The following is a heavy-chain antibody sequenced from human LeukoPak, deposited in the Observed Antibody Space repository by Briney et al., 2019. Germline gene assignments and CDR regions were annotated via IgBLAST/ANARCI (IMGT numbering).Heavy chain of an antibody. CDR1: GGSISSDSYY. V-gene: IGHV4-61*02. J-gene: IGHJ4*02. CDR3: ARGDFWSGYPDY. Sequence: SETPSLTCTVSGGSISSDSYYWSWIRQPAGKGLEWIGRIYTSGSTKYNPSLKSRVTISVDTSKNQFSLNLSSVTAADTAVYYCARGDFWSGYPDYWGQGTLVTVSS. D-gene: IGHD3-3*01. CDR2: IYTSGST.